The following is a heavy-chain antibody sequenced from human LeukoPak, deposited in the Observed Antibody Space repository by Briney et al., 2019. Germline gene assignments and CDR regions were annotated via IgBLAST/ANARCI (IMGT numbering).Heavy chain of an antibody. CDR2: IYTSGST. D-gene: IGHD7-27*01. V-gene: IGHV4-61*02. CDR1: GGSISSGSYY. CDR3: ARSANWVSSFDY. J-gene: IGHJ4*02. Sequence: SQTLSLTCTVSGGSISSGSYYWSWIRQPAGKGLEWIGRIYTSGSTNYNPSLKSRVTISVDTSKNQFSLKLSSVTAADTAVYYCARSANWVSSFDYWGQGTLVTVSS.